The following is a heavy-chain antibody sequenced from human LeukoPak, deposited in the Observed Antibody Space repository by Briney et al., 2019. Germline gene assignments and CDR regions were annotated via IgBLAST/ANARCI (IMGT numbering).Heavy chain of an antibody. CDR3: ARRPDYYDSSGYYLQADAEYFQH. CDR2: INPNRGGT. J-gene: IGHJ1*01. CDR1: GYTFTGYY. Sequence: GASVKVSCKASGYTFTGYYMHWVRQAPGQGLEWMGWINPNRGGTNYAQKFQGRVTMTRDTSISTAYMELSRLRSDDTAVYYCARRPDYYDSSGYYLQADAEYFQHWGQGTLVTVSS. V-gene: IGHV1-2*02. D-gene: IGHD3-22*01.